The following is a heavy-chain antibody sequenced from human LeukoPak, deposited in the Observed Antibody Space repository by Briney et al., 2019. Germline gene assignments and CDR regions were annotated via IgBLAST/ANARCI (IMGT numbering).Heavy chain of an antibody. J-gene: IGHJ4*02. D-gene: IGHD1-26*01. CDR1: GFTFSSYA. V-gene: IGHV3-23*01. CDR3: ANDGREWEQLSHWFDY. CDR2: ICYSGGST. Sequence: GGSLRLSCAASGFTFSSYAMSWVRQAPGKGLEWVSAICYSGGSTYYADSVKGRFTISRDNSKNTLYLQMHSLRAEDTAVYYCANDGREWEQLSHWFDYWGQGTLVTVSS.